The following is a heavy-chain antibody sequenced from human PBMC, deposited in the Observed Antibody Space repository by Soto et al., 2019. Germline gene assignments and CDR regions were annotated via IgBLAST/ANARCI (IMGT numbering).Heavy chain of an antibody. Sequence: SETLSLTCTVSGGSISSYYWSWIRQPPGKGLEWIGYIYYSGSTNYNPSLKSRVTISVDTSKNQFSLKLSSVTAADTAVYYCARGEYYYDSSGYYVNWFDPWGQGTLVTVSS. D-gene: IGHD3-22*01. V-gene: IGHV4-59*01. CDR2: IYYSGST. CDR1: GGSISSYY. J-gene: IGHJ5*02. CDR3: ARGEYYYDSSGYYVNWFDP.